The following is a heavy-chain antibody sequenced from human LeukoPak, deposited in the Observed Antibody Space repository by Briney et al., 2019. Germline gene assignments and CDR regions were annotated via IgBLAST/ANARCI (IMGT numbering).Heavy chain of an antibody. CDR1: GFIFSSYT. CDR2: ISSSSSYI. CDR3: AREHDGGDFCDY. V-gene: IGHV3-21*01. Sequence: PGGSLRLSCAVSGFIFSSYTMNWVRQAPGKGLEWVSSISSSSSYIYFADSVKGRFTISRDNAKNSLYLQMNSLRAEDTAVYYCAREHDGGDFCDYWGQGTLVTVSS. D-gene: IGHD3-16*01. J-gene: IGHJ4*02.